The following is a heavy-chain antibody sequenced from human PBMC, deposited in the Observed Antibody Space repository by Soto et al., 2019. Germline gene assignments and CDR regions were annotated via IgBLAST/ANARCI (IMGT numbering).Heavy chain of an antibody. CDR2: VYWNDDK. V-gene: IGHV2-5*01. CDR3: ARGLATLPVFAFEV. D-gene: IGHD1-1*01. CDR1: GISLSTSGVG. J-gene: IGHJ3*01. Sequence: SGPTLVNPTQTLTLTCTLSGISLSTSGVGLGWVRQTPGKALEWLALVYWNDDKHYRPSLKGRLTITKNTSKNQAVLTMTNMDPVDTATYYCARGLATLPVFAFEVWGQGTVVTVSS.